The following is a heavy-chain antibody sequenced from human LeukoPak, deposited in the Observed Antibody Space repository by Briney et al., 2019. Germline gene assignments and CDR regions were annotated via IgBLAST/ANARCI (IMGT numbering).Heavy chain of an antibody. V-gene: IGHV4-30-4*08. D-gene: IGHD5-24*01. J-gene: IGHJ3*02. Sequence: SQTLSLTCTVSGDSFSSANYYWTWVRQPPGKGLEWIGYVYYDGSTYYHPSLQSRLAISVDTSKNHFSLNLTSVTAADTAVYYCASAPMATGAFDIWGQGTMVTVSS. CDR2: VYYDGST. CDR3: ASAPMATGAFDI. CDR1: GDSFSSANYY.